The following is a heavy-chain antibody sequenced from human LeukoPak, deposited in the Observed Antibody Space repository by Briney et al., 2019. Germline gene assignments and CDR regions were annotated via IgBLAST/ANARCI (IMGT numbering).Heavy chain of an antibody. Sequence: GGSLRLSCAASGFSVGRKYMAWVRQAPGKGLEWVSTTHFGGGASYADSVKGRFTISRDNSKNMVYLQMKTLTVEDTGVYYCVRDGENYAYFDYWGQGALVTVSS. J-gene: IGHJ4*02. CDR1: GFSVGRKY. V-gene: IGHV3-66*01. CDR3: VRDGENYAYFDY. CDR2: THFGGGA. D-gene: IGHD1-7*01.